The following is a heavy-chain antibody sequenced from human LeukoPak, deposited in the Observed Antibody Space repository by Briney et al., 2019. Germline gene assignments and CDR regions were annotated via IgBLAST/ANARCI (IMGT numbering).Heavy chain of an antibody. D-gene: IGHD6-13*01. CDR1: GRTFNNHA. J-gene: IGHJ4*02. CDR3: ARWAGESSSWYPALFDY. CDR2: IIPISGTA. Sequence: GSSVTVSFTSSGRTFNNHAISWVRQAPAQGLEWMGVIIPISGTANYAQKFQGRVTITADESTSTVYMELSSLTSEDTAVYYCARWAGESSSWYPALFDYWGQGTLVTVSS. V-gene: IGHV1-69*13.